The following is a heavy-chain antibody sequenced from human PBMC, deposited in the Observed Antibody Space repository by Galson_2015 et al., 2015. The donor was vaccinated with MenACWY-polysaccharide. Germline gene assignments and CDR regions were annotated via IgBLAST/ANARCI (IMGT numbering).Heavy chain of an antibody. CDR3: TQESNWAYDS. CDR1: GFRVSENF. J-gene: IGHJ4*02. D-gene: IGHD3-16*01. Sequence: SLRLACAVSGFRVSENFLCWVRQGPGRGLDYVSDFYHSGATYYRVYVRGRFAMSSEEFENPLYLQMHNLRVEDTAIYFCTQESNWAYDSWGTGTLVTVSS. CDR2: FYHSGAT. V-gene: IGHV3-53*01.